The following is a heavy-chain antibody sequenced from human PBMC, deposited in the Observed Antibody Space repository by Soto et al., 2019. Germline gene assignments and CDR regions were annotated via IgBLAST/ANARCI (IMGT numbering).Heavy chain of an antibody. V-gene: IGHV1-58*02. CDR2: IVVGSGNT. CDR3: AAKYGPGYIWGSYRPDAFDI. Sequence: ASVKVSCKASGFTFTSSAMQWVRQARGQRLEWIGWIVVGSGNTNYAQKFQERVTITRDMSTSTAYMELSSLRSEDTAVYYCAAKYGPGYIWGSYRPDAFDIWGQGTMVTVSS. CDR1: GFTFTSSA. D-gene: IGHD3-16*02. J-gene: IGHJ3*02.